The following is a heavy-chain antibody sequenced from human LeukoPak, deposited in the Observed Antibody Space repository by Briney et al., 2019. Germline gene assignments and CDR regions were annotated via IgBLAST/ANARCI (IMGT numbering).Heavy chain of an antibody. V-gene: IGHV3-23*01. D-gene: IGHD3-16*01. J-gene: IGHJ6*03. CDR2: ISGGGGRT. CDR3: ARGSYMDV. CDR1: GFTFSNYG. Sequence: PGGSLRLSCAASGFTFSNYGMNWVRQAPGKGLEWVSAISGGGGRTYSADSVKGRFTISRDKSNNTLYLQMNSLRAEDTAVYYCARGSYMDVWGKGTTVTVSS.